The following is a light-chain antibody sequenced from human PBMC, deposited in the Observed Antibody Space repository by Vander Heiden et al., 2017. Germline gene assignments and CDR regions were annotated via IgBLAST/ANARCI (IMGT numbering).Light chain of an antibody. CDR3: QQPSNWPPIT. Sequence: EIVLTQSPATLSLSPGERATLSCRASQSVSSYLAWYQQKPGQAPRLLIYDASNRATGIPARFSGSGYGTDFTLTISSREPEDFAVYYCQQPSNWPPITFGQGTPMEIK. CDR2: DAS. J-gene: IGKJ5*01. CDR1: QSVSSY. V-gene: IGKV3-11*01.